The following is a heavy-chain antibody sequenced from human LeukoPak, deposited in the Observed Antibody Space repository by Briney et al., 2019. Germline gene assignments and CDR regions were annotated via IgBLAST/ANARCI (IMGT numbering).Heavy chain of an antibody. Sequence: GGSLRLSCAASGFTFSGYWMHWARQSPGKGLVWVSCINGDGSDTRYADSVKGRFTISRDNAKNTLYLQMNSLRAEDTAVYYCARFWADFWSGYQGIFDYWGQGTLVTVSS. CDR3: ARFWADFWSGYQGIFDY. CDR2: INGDGSDT. D-gene: IGHD3-3*01. CDR1: GFTFSGYW. V-gene: IGHV3-74*01. J-gene: IGHJ4*02.